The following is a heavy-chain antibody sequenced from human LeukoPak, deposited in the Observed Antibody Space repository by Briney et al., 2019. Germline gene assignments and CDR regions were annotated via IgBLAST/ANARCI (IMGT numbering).Heavy chain of an antibody. D-gene: IGHD5-18*01. V-gene: IGHV1-18*01. CDR2: ISAYNGNT. Sequence: ASVKVSCKASGYTFTSYGISWVRQAPGQGLEWMGWISAYNGNTNYAQNFQGRVTMTRDTSISTAYMEVSSLRSDDTAVYYCARSGYSYGYVYDYWGQGTLVTVSS. CDR3: ARSGYSYGYVYDY. CDR1: GYTFTSYG. J-gene: IGHJ4*02.